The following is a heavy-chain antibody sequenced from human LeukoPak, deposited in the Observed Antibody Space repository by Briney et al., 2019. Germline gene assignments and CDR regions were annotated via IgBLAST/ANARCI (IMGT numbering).Heavy chain of an antibody. V-gene: IGHV1-69*04. Sequence: SLTVSFKPSVGTFINYAISWLGPAPPRALAWMERIIPVLGIANYAQQFQGRVTITADKSTSTAYMELRRLRSEDTAVYYCARDGGSSPPYYSYGMDVWGQGTTVTVSS. CDR1: VGTFINYA. CDR2: IIPVLGIA. CDR3: ARDGGSSPPYYSYGMDV. D-gene: IGHD6-6*01. J-gene: IGHJ6*02.